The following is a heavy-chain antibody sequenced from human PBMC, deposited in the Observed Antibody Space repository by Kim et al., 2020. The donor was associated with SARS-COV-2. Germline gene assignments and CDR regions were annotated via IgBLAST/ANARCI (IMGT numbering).Heavy chain of an antibody. D-gene: IGHD6-13*01. CDR3: ARGYSSSWFNYYGMDV. V-gene: IGHV4-61*05. Sequence: PSAKSRVTLSVDKSKNQFSLKRGSVTAADTAVYYCARGYSSSWFNYYGMDVWGQGTTVTVSS. J-gene: IGHJ6*02.